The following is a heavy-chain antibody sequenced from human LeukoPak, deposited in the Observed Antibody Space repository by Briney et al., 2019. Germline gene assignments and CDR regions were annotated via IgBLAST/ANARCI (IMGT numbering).Heavy chain of an antibody. J-gene: IGHJ3*02. CDR2: IYYSGST. V-gene: IGHV4-59*01. Sequence: SETLSLTCTVSGGSISSYYWSWIRQPPGKGLEWIGYIYYSGSTNYNPSLKSRVTISVDTSENQFSLKLSSVTAADTAVYYCAREGLRRAGNAFDIWGQGTMVTVSS. D-gene: IGHD2-21*01. CDR3: AREGLRRAGNAFDI. CDR1: GGSISSYY.